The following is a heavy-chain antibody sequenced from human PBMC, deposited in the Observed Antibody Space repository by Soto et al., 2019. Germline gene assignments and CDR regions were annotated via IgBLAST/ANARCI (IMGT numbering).Heavy chain of an antibody. CDR3: ARGLGDKSADY. V-gene: IGHV4-34*01. CDR2: INHSGST. Sequence: TSETLSLTCAVYGGSFSGYYWSWIRQPPGKGLEWIGEINHSGSTNYNPSLKSRVTISVDTSKNQFSLKLSSVTAADTAVYYCARGLGDKSADYWGQGTLVTVSS. J-gene: IGHJ4*02. CDR1: GGSFSGYY.